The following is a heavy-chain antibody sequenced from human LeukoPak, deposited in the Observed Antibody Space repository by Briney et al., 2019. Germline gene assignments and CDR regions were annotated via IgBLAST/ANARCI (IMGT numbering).Heavy chain of an antibody. V-gene: IGHV3-48*02. CDR3: ASFTVKWEPYYFDY. J-gene: IGHJ4*02. Sequence: GGSLRLSCAASRFIFSSYNMNWVRQAPGKGLEWVSYISSSSTIYYADSVKGRFTISRDNAKNSLYLQMNSLRDEDTAVYYCASFTVKWEPYYFDYWGQGTLVTVSS. CDR1: RFIFSSYN. D-gene: IGHD1-26*01. CDR2: ISSSSTI.